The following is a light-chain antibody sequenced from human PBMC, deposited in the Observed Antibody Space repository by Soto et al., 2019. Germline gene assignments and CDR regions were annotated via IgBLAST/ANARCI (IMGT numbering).Light chain of an antibody. CDR3: CSFAGSYTFEV. CDR1: SSDVGGYNY. V-gene: IGLV2-11*01. Sequence: QSALTQPRSVSGSPGQSVTISCTGTSSDVGGYNYVSWYQQHPDKAPKLMIFDVNQRPSGVPDRFSGSKSGNTASLTISGLQPEDEADYYCCSFAGSYTFEVFGGGTKLTVL. J-gene: IGLJ2*01. CDR2: DVN.